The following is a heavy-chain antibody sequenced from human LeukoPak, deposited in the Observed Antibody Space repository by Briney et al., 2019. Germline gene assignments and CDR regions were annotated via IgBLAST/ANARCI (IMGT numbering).Heavy chain of an antibody. CDR1: GFTFTSSA. V-gene: IGHV1-58*02. CDR3: ARVWGSSSSIDY. D-gene: IGHD6-6*01. CDR2: IVVGSGNT. Sequence: SVKVSCTASGFTFTSSAMQWVRQARGQRLEWIGWIVVGSGNTNYAQKFQGRVTMTRDTSISTAYMELSRLRSDDTAVYYCARVWGSSSSIDYWGQGTLVTVSS. J-gene: IGHJ4*02.